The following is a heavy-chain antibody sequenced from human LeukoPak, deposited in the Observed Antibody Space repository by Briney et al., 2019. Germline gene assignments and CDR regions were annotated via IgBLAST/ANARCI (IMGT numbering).Heavy chain of an antibody. CDR1: GVTFDDYG. Sequence: PGGSLRLSCAASGVTFDDYGMSWVRQAPGKGLECVSGINWNGGSTGYADSVKGRFTISRDNAKNSLYLQMNSLRAEDTALYYCAKGVATIPQDAFDIWGQGTMVTVSS. CDR3: AKGVATIPQDAFDI. V-gene: IGHV3-20*04. J-gene: IGHJ3*02. CDR2: INWNGGST. D-gene: IGHD5-12*01.